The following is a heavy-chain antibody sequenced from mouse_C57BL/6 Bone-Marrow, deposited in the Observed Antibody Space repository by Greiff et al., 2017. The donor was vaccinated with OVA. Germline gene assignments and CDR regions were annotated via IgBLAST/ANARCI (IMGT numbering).Heavy chain of an antibody. CDR1: GFTFSSYG. D-gene: IGHD4-1*01. CDR2: ISSGGSYT. CDR3: ARDRNWDY. J-gene: IGHJ2*01. Sequence: EVKLVESGGDLVKPGGSLKLSCAASGFTFSSYGMSWVRQTPDKRLEWVATISSGGSYTYYPDSVKGRFTISRDNAKNTLYLQMSSLKSEDTAMYYCARDRNWDYWGQGTTLTVSS. V-gene: IGHV5-6*01.